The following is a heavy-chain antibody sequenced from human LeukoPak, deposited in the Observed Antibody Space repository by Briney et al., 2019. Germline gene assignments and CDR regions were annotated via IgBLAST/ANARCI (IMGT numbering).Heavy chain of an antibody. CDR1: RFAFSSYW. V-gene: IGHV3-74*01. Sequence: GGSLRLSCAASRFAFSSYWMHWVRQAPGKGLVWVSRINSGGNRTNYADSVKGRFAISRDNAKNTMYLQMSSLRVEDTAVYYCARGGDCGSTSCYDDGFDIWGQGTMVTVSS. CDR2: INSGGNRT. CDR3: ARGGDCGSTSCYDDGFDI. J-gene: IGHJ3*02. D-gene: IGHD2-2*01.